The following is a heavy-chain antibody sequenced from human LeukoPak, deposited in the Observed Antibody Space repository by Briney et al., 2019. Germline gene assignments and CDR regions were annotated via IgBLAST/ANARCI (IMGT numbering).Heavy chain of an antibody. CDR3: AGRRANTCNFCFVY. V-gene: IGHV3-66*02. D-gene: IGHD1-1*01. CDR2: IYDRGDT. J-gene: IGHJ4*02. CDR1: GFTVSDNY. Sequence: GGSLRLSCAASGFTVSDNYMTWVRQAPGKGLEWVSVIYDRGDTYYADSVKGRFTVSRDTSKNTLYLQLNNLGAEDTAVYYCAGRRANTCNFCFVYWGQGTLVTVSS.